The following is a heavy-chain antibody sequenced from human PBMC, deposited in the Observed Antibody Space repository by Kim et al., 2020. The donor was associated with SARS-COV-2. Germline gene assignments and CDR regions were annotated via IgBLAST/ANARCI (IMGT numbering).Heavy chain of an antibody. Sequence: GGSLRLSCAASGFTFSSYAMHWVRQAPGKGLEWVAVISYDGSNKYYADSVKGRFTISRDNSKNTLYLQMNSLRAEDTAVYYCARDGGALTTVVGGTQSHHQYYYYGMDVWGQGTTVTVSS. CDR3: ARDGGALTTVVGGTQSHHQYYYYGMDV. D-gene: IGHD4-17*01. CDR2: ISYDGSNK. J-gene: IGHJ6*02. CDR1: GFTFSSYA. V-gene: IGHV3-30*04.